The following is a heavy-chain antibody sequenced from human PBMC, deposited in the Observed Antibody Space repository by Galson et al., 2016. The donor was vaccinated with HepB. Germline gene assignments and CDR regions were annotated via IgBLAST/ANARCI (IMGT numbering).Heavy chain of an antibody. J-gene: IGHJ3*01. V-gene: IGHV3-7*03. CDR1: GSGCTFSSYW. CDR3: ARDGRYFDWLLSGPDAFDF. Sequence: SLRLSCAGSGSGCTFSSYWMTWVRQAPGKGLEWVASINQDGREKHYVDSLKGRFTISRDNAKKTLFLQMKKLRVDDTAVYYCARDGRYFDWLLSGPDAFDFWGQGTSVTVAT. CDR2: INQDGREK. D-gene: IGHD3-9*01.